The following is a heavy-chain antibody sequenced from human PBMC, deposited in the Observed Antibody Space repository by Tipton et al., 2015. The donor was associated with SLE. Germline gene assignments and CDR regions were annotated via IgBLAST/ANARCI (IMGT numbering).Heavy chain of an antibody. CDR3: ARVELVVVPAAGEYYYYMDV. CDR1: GGSFSGYY. V-gene: IGHV4-34*01. CDR2: INHSGST. Sequence: TLSLTCAVYGGSFSGYYWSWVRQPPGKGLEWIGEINHSGSTNYNPSLKSRVTISVDTSKNQFSLKLSSVTAADTAVYYCARVELVVVPAAGEYYYYMDVWGKGTTVTVSS. D-gene: IGHD2-2*01. J-gene: IGHJ6*03.